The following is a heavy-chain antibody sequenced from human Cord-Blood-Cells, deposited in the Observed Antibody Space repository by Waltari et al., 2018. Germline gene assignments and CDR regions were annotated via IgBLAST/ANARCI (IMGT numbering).Heavy chain of an antibody. Sequence: QLQLVQSGAEVKKPGASVQVPCKASAYPFPGYYFLRVRQAPGQGREWMGWINPNSGGTNYAQKFQGRVTMTRDTSISTAYMELSRLRSDDTDVYYCARGVVDTAMVDYWGQGTLVTVSS. CDR1: AYPFPGYY. J-gene: IGHJ4*02. D-gene: IGHD5-18*01. CDR3: ARGVVDTAMVDY. CDR2: INPNSGGT. V-gene: IGHV1-2*02.